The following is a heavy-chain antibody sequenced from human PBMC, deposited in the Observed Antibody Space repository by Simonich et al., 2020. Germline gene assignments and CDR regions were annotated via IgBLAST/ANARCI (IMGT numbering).Heavy chain of an antibody. CDR2: INPNRGGT. Sequence: QVQLVQSGAEVKKPGASVKVSCKASGYTFTGYYMHWVRQAPGQGLEWMGGINPNRGGTNYAQKFKGRVTMTGDTSISTAYMELSRLRSDDTAVYYCARNGLVGILKAFDIWGQGTMVTVSS. CDR1: GYTFTGYY. V-gene: IGHV1-2*02. J-gene: IGHJ3*02. CDR3: ARNGLVGILKAFDI. D-gene: IGHD2-21*01.